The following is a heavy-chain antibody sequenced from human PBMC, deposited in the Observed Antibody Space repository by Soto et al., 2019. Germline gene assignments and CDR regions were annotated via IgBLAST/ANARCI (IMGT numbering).Heavy chain of an antibody. V-gene: IGHV3-48*03. CDR2: ISNSGSTI. D-gene: IGHD3-22*01. J-gene: IGHJ4*02. Sequence: HPGGSLRLSCAVSGFTFRSYEMNWVRQAPGKGLEWVSYISNSGSTIYYADSVNGRFTISRDNAKNLLYLQMNSLRAEDTAIYYCARDSESYYYDSSGSDYWGQGTLVTVSS. CDR1: GFTFRSYE. CDR3: ARDSESYYYDSSGSDY.